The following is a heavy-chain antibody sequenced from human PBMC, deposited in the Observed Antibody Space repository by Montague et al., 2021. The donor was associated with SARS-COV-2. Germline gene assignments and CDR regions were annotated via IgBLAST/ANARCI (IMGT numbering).Heavy chain of an antibody. CDR2: IYSTGST. CDR1: GGSISNSVYY. V-gene: IGHV4-39*01. J-gene: IGHJ1*01. Sequence: SETLSLTCTVSGGSISNSVYYWGWVRQPPGKGLEWIGSIYSTGSTYYNPSLKSRLTISVDTSEHQFSLNLRSMTAADTAVYYCARHPQHWGQGTLVTVSS. CDR3: ARHPQH.